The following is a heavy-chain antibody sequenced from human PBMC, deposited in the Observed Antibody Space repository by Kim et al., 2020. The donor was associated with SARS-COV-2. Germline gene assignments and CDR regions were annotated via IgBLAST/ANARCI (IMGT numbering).Heavy chain of an antibody. V-gene: IGHV1-3*01. D-gene: IGHD6-19*01. J-gene: IGHJ6*02. Sequence: ASVKVSCKASGYTFTSYAMHWVRQAPGQRLEWMGWINAGNGNTKYSQKFQGRVTITRDTSASTAYMELSSLRSEDTAVYYCARVYIFGSSGYYYYYGMDVCGLGTTVTVSS. CDR2: INAGNGNT. CDR3: ARVYIFGSSGYYYYYGMDV. CDR1: GYTFTSYA.